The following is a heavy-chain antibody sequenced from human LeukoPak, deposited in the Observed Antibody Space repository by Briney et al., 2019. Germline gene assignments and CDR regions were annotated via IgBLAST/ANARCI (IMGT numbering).Heavy chain of an antibody. CDR3: ARDATIVGATGGAFDI. D-gene: IGHD1-26*01. V-gene: IGHV3-48*01. CDR1: GFTFSSYS. J-gene: IGHJ3*02. Sequence: GGSLRLSCAASGFTFSSYSMNWVRQAPGKGLEWVSCISSSSSTIYYADSVKGRFTISRDNAKNSLYLQMNSLRAEDTAVYYCARDATIVGATGGAFDIWGQGTMVTVSS. CDR2: ISSSSSTI.